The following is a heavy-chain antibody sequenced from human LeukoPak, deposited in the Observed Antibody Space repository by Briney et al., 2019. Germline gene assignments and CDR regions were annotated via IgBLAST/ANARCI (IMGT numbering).Heavy chain of an antibody. J-gene: IGHJ4*02. CDR1: GFTFTNAW. Sequence: GGSLRLSCAASGFTFTNAWMTWVRQAPGKGLEWVGRIKSKGDGETTDYAAPVKGRFTMSRDDSKATLYLQMNSLKAEDTTVYYCATDLGLTMIRGVIVHWGQGALVTVSS. D-gene: IGHD3-10*01. V-gene: IGHV3-15*01. CDR2: IKSKGDGETT. CDR3: ATDLGLTMIRGVIVH.